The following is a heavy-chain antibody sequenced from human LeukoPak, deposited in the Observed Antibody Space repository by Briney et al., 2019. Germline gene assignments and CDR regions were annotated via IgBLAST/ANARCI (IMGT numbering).Heavy chain of an antibody. CDR3: ARDKYSYGYFDY. D-gene: IGHD5-18*01. V-gene: IGHV1-69*05. CDR1: GGTFSSYA. J-gene: IGHJ4*02. CDR2: IIPIFGTA. Sequence: GASVKVSCKASGGTFSSYAISWVRQAPGQGLEWMGRIIPIFGTANYAQKFQGRVMITTDESTSTAYMELSSLRSEDTAVYYCARDKYSYGYFDYWGQGTLVTVSS.